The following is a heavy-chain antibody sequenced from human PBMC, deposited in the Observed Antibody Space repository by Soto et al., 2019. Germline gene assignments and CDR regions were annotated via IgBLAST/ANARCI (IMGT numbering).Heavy chain of an antibody. D-gene: IGHD6-19*01. V-gene: IGHV3-23*01. J-gene: IGHJ4*02. CDR3: ANAPYIAVAGNFDY. Sequence: GGSLRLSCAASGFTFSSYAMSWVRQAPGKGLEWVSAISGSGGSTYYADSVKGRFTISRDNSKNTLYLQMNSLRAEDTAVYYCANAPYIAVAGNFDYWGQGTLVTVSS. CDR1: GFTFSSYA. CDR2: ISGSGGST.